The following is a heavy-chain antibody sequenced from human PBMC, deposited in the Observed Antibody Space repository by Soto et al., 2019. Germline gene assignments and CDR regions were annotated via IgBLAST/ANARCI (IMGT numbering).Heavy chain of an antibody. V-gene: IGHV4-39*01. CDR1: AGSTSHPSYY. D-gene: IGHD2-21*01. Sequence: SERRSLTCTASAGSTSHPSYYWGWVRPPPGKGLEWIGDIFCTGSTYYSPSLKSRVTVSVNTSNDQFSLNLTSVTAAVTAVYLCAGWTFRIAAASHVGSNWFGP. CDR2: IFCTGST. J-gene: IGHJ5*02. CDR3: AGWTFRIAAASHVGSNWFGP.